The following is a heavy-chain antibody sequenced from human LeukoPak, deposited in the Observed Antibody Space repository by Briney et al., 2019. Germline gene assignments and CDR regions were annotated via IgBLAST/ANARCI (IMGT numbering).Heavy chain of an antibody. Sequence: PSETLSLTCTVPGDSISPYYWSWIRQPPGKGLEWIGYIYYSGSTDSNPSLKSRVTISEDTSKNRLSLRLSSVTAADTAVYYCARGFYSNYYGLDVWGQGTTVTVSS. J-gene: IGHJ6*02. CDR1: GDSISPYY. D-gene: IGHD6-13*01. V-gene: IGHV4-59*01. CDR2: IYYSGST. CDR3: ARGFYSNYYGLDV.